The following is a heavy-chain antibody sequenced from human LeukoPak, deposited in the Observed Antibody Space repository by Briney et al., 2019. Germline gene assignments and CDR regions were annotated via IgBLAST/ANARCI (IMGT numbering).Heavy chain of an antibody. Sequence: ASVKVSCKASGYTFTRYDINWVRQATGQGLQWMGWMNPNSGNTGYAQKFQGRVTMTRNTSISTAYMELSSLRSEDTAVYYCARGHLRYFDWQNYYGMDVWGQGTTVTVSS. CDR2: MNPNSGNT. V-gene: IGHV1-8*01. CDR3: ARGHLRYFDWQNYYGMDV. CDR1: GYTFTRYD. J-gene: IGHJ6*02. D-gene: IGHD3-9*01.